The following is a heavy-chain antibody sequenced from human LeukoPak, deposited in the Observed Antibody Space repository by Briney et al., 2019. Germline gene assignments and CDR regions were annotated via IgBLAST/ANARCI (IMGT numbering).Heavy chain of an antibody. CDR1: GFTFTKYG. D-gene: IGHD3-10*01. CDR3: ARDLEIRGVLPSSLNY. V-gene: IGHV1-18*01. J-gene: IGHJ4*02. CDR2: ISAYSGNT. Sequence: ASVKVSCKASGFTFTKYGISWMRQAPGQGLEWMGWISAYSGNTNYAQIFQGRVTMTTDTSTTTAYMELRSLRSDDTAVYYCARDLEIRGVLPSSLNYWGQGTLVTVSS.